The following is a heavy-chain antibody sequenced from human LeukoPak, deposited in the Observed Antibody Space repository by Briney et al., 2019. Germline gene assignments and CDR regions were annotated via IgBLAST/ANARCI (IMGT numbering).Heavy chain of an antibody. CDR1: GGSVSNGNYY. Sequence: TSETLSLTCTVSGGSVSNGNYYRSWIRQPPGKGLGWIGYLYYSGSTNYNPSLKSRVTISIDTSKNQFSLKLSSVTAADTAVYYCARDRVGGYDYAYFDLWGRGTLVTVSS. D-gene: IGHD5-12*01. J-gene: IGHJ2*01. V-gene: IGHV4-61*01. CDR3: ARDRVGGYDYAYFDL. CDR2: LYYSGST.